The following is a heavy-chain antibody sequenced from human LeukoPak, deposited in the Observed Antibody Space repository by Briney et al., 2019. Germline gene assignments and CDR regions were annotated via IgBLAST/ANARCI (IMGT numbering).Heavy chain of an antibody. CDR1: GYTFTDYY. V-gene: IGHV1-2*02. Sequence: GASVKVSCKASGYTFTDYYMHWVRQAPGQGLECMGWINPNSGGTNFAQKFQGRVTMTRDMSISTVYTELSSLRSDDTAVYYCARGWATVVSPFDHWGQGTLITVSS. CDR3: ARGWATVVSPFDH. CDR2: INPNSGGT. J-gene: IGHJ4*02. D-gene: IGHD4-23*01.